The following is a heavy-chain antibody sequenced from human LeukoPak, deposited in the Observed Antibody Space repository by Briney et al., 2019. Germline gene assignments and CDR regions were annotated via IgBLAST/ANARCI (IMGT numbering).Heavy chain of an antibody. V-gene: IGHV3-23*01. CDR1: GFTFSSYA. CDR2: VSGSGGST. D-gene: IGHD2-15*01. CDR3: AKDPCSGGSCYSGNFDY. J-gene: IGHJ4*02. Sequence: GGSLRLSCAASGFTFSSYAMSWVRQAPGKGLEWVSAVSGSGGSTYYADSVKGRFTISRDNSKNTLYLQMNSLRAEDTAVYYCAKDPCSGGSCYSGNFDYWGQGTLVTVSS.